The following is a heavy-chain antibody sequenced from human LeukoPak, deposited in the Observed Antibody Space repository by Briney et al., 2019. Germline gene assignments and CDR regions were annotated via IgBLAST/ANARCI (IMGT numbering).Heavy chain of an antibody. CDR1: GFTVSSNY. V-gene: IGHV3-53*01. J-gene: IGHJ6*02. Sequence: GGSLRLSCAASGFTVSSNYMSWVRQAPGKGLEWVSVIYSGGSTYYADSVKGRFTISRDKSKNTLYLQMNSLRAEDTAVYYCARVELVFYYYGMDVWGQGTTVTVSS. D-gene: IGHD6-6*01. CDR3: ARVELVFYYYGMDV. CDR2: IYSGGST.